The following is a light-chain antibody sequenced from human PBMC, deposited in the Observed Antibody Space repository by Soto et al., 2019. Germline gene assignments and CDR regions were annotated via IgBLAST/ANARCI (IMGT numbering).Light chain of an antibody. Sequence: QSVLTQPPSVSGAPGQRVTISCTGSTSNIGAGHGVHWYQHLPGTAPKLLMYGNSIRPSGVPDRFSGSKSGTSASLAITGLQADDEADYYCQSYDRSLTCVVFGGGTKLTVL. CDR1: TSNIGAGHG. V-gene: IGLV1-40*01. J-gene: IGLJ2*01. CDR2: GNS. CDR3: QSYDRSLTCVV.